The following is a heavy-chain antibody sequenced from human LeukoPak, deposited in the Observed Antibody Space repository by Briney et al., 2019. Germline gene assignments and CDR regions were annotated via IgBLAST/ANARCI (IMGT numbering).Heavy chain of an antibody. V-gene: IGHV3-11*04. D-gene: IGHD3-3*01. CDR2: ISSSGSTI. CDR3: ARDPAADLYDFWSGTIGY. Sequence: PGGSLRLSCAASGFTFSDYYMSWIRQAPGKGLECVSYISSSGSTIYYADSVKGRFTISRDNAKNSLYLQMNSLRAEDTAVYYCARDPAADLYDFWSGTIGYWGQGTLVTVSS. CDR1: GFTFSDYY. J-gene: IGHJ4*02.